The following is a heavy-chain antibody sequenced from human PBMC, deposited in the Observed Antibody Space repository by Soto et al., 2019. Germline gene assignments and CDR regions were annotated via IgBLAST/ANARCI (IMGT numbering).Heavy chain of an antibody. CDR1: GYTFTNFG. J-gene: IGHJ5*02. CDR3: ARDLVP. Sequence: SVKVSCKASGYTFTNFGISWVRQAPGQGLEWMGGIIPIFGTANYAQKFQGRVTITADESTSTAYMELSSLRSEDTAVYYCARDLVPWGQGTLVTVSS. CDR2: IIPIFGTA. V-gene: IGHV1-69*13. D-gene: IGHD2-8*02.